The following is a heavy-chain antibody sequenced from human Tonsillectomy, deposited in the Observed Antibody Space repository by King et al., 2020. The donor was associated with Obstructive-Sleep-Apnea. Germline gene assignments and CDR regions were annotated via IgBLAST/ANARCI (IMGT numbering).Heavy chain of an antibody. J-gene: IGHJ4*02. CDR1: GFTFIRYS. CDR3: ARSQPDYYGSGSYYRWYFDY. D-gene: IGHD3-10*01. CDR2: ISSSISSI. V-gene: IGHV3-48*04. Sequence: VQLVESGGGLVQPGGSLRLSCAASGFTFIRYSMNWVRQAPGKVLAWVSYISSSISSIYYSYSVKGRFTISRDNAKNSLYLQMNSLRAEDTAVYYCARSQPDYYGSGSYYRWYFDYWGQGTLVTVSS.